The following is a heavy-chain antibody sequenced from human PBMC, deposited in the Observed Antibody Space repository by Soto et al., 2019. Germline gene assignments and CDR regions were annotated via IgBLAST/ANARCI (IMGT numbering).Heavy chain of an antibody. Sequence: QVQMVESGGGVVQPGTSLRLSCAASGFTFSYYGMHWVRQAPGKGLDWVAVIWYDGSKKYYADSVEGRFTISRDNSKNTLYLQMNSLRAEDTAVYYWARADYGTDNPYYYGMAVWGQGTTVSVSS. CDR3: ARADYGTDNPYYYGMAV. CDR1: GFTFSYYG. V-gene: IGHV3-33*01. J-gene: IGHJ6*02. CDR2: IWYDGSKK. D-gene: IGHD4-17*01.